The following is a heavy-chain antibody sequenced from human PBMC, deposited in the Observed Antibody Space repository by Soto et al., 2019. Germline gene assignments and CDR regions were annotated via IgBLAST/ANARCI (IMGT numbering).Heavy chain of an antibody. D-gene: IGHD6-13*01. J-gene: IGHJ5*02. CDR2: ISYDGSNK. CDR3: ARDAPGEQQLAPYNWFDP. Sequence: GGSLRLSCAASGFTFSSYAMHWVRQAPGKGLEWVAVISYDGSNKYYADSVKGRFTISRDNSKNTLYLQMNSLRAEDTAVYYCARDAPGEQQLAPYNWFDPWGQGTLVTVSS. CDR1: GFTFSSYA. V-gene: IGHV3-30-3*01.